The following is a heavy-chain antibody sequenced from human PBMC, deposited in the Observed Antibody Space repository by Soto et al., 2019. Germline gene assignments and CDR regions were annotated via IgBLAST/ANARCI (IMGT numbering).Heavy chain of an antibody. CDR3: AKDSLRADYYDSSGPLPYYYYGMDV. D-gene: IGHD3-22*01. CDR2: ISWDGGST. J-gene: IGHJ6*02. Sequence: GGSLRLSCAASGFTFDDYAMHWVRQALGKGLEWVSLISWDGGSTYYADSVKGRFTISRDNSKNSLYLQMNSLRAEDTALYYCAKDSLRADYYDSSGPLPYYYYGMDVWGQGTTVTVSS. CDR1: GFTFDDYA. V-gene: IGHV3-43D*04.